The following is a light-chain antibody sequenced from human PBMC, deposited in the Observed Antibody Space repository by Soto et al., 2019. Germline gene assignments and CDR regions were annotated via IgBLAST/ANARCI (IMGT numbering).Light chain of an antibody. CDR2: DVF. CDR3: QHYPHLPALI. V-gene: IGKV3D-20*01. Sequence: EIVLTQYPTTLSLSPGERATLSCGASQTISTNYLAWYQQKPGLAPRLLIYDVFRRATGIPDRFSGSGSGKDFTLTISRLEPEDFAVYYCQHYPHLPALISCGAGKVDVK. CDR1: QTISTNY. J-gene: IGKJ4*01.